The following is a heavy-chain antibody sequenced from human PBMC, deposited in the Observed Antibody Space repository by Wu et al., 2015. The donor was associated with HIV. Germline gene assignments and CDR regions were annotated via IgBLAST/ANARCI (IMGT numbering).Heavy chain of an antibody. D-gene: IGHD3-22*01. V-gene: IGHV1-8*03. CDR2: MNPNSGNA. CDR3: ARARVFEYYDSRGYQDY. Sequence: QVQLVQSGAEVKKHGASVKVSCKASGYSFRSYDINWVRQAPGQGLEWMGWMNPNSGNAGSAQKFLGRVAFTRDTSIGTAYMELSSLRSEDTAIYYCARARVFEYYDSRGYQDYWGQGTLVTVSS. J-gene: IGHJ4*02. CDR1: GYSFRSYD.